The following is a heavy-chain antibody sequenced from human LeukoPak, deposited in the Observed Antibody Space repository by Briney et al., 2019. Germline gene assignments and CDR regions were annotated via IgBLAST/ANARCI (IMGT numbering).Heavy chain of an antibody. CDR2: IYSGGST. V-gene: IGHV3-66*01. J-gene: IGHJ4*02. CDR3: ARDRLHYDSLTGYPAD. Sequence: GGSLRLSCADSGFTVSSNYMRWVRQAPGKGLEWVSVIYSGGSTHYADTVKGRFTISRDNSKNTLYLQMNSLRAEDTAVYYCARDRLHYDSLTGYPADWGQGTLVTVSS. D-gene: IGHD3-9*01. CDR1: GFTVSSNY.